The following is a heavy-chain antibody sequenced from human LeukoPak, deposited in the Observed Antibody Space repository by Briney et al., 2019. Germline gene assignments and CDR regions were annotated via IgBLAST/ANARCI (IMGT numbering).Heavy chain of an antibody. V-gene: IGHV1-2*02. Sequence: ASVKVSCKASGYTFTGYYMHWVRQAPGQGLEWMGWINPNSGGTNYAQKLQGRVTMTRDTSISTAYMELSRLRSDDTAVYYCASGAGKNTGAFDIWGQGTMVTVSS. CDR1: GYTFTGYY. CDR3: ASGAGKNTGAFDI. J-gene: IGHJ3*02. CDR2: INPNSGGT. D-gene: IGHD6-19*01.